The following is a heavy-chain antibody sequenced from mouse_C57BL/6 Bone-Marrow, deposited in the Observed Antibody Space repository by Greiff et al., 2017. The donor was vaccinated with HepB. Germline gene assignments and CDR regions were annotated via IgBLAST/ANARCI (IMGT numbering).Heavy chain of an antibody. CDR2: IDPETGGT. CDR3: TREGVYGNYGGWYFDV. V-gene: IGHV1-15*01. D-gene: IGHD2-1*01. Sequence: QVQLQQSGAELVRPGASVTLSCKASGYTFTDYEMHWVKQTPVHGLEWIGAIDPETGGTAYNQKFKGKAILTADKSSSTAYMELRSLTSEDSAVYYCTREGVYGNYGGWYFDVWGTGTTVTVSS. J-gene: IGHJ1*03. CDR1: GYTFTDYE.